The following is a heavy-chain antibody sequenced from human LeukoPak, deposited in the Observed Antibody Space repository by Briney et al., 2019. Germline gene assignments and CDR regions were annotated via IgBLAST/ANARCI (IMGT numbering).Heavy chain of an antibody. CDR3: ARGMEPYYYMDV. V-gene: IGHV1-2*02. J-gene: IGHJ6*03. CDR1: GYTFNGYY. D-gene: IGHD1-26*01. CDR2: INPNSGGT. Sequence: GASVKVSCKASGYTFNGYYMHWVRQAPGQGLEWMGWINPNSGGTNYAQKFHGRVTMTRDTSISTAYMELSRLRSDDTAVYYCARGMEPYYYMDVWGKGTTVTISS.